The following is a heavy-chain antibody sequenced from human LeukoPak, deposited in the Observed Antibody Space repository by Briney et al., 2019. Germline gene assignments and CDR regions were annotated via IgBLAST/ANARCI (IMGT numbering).Heavy chain of an antibody. CDR3: ARYYYDSSGYYRYYFDY. CDR2: IYYSGST. Sequence: PSETLSLTCTVSGGSISSSSYYWGWIRQPPGKGLEWIGSIYYSGSTYYNPSLKSRVTISVDTSKNQFSLKLSSVTAADTAVYYCARYYYDSSGYYRYYFDYWGQGTLVTVSS. D-gene: IGHD3-22*01. V-gene: IGHV4-39*01. CDR1: GGSISSSSYY. J-gene: IGHJ4*02.